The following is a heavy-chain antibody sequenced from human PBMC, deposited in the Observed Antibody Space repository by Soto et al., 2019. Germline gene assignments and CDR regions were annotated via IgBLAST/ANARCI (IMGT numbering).Heavy chain of an antibody. J-gene: IGHJ4*02. CDR3: ARGAERERGYSYGYCFDY. Sequence: SVKVSCKASGGTFSSYAISWVRQAPGQGLEWMGGIIPIFGTANYAQKFQGRVTITADESTSTAYMELSSLRSEDTAVYYCARGAERERGYSYGYCFDYWGQGTLVTVS. CDR1: GGTFSSYA. V-gene: IGHV1-69*13. CDR2: IIPIFGTA. D-gene: IGHD5-18*01.